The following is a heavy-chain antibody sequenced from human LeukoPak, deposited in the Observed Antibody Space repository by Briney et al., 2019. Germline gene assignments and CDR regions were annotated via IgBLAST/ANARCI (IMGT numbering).Heavy chain of an antibody. CDR3: AREDYRRLYYYIDV. D-gene: IGHD4/OR15-4a*01. CDR1: GGSISSYY. J-gene: IGHJ6*03. V-gene: IGHV4-59*01. CDR2: IYYSGST. Sequence: PSETLSLTCTVSGGSISSYYWSWIRQPPGKGLEWIGYIYYSGSTNYNPSLKSRVTISVDTSKNQFSLKLSSVTAADTAVYYCAREDYRRLYYYIDVWGKGTTVTVSS.